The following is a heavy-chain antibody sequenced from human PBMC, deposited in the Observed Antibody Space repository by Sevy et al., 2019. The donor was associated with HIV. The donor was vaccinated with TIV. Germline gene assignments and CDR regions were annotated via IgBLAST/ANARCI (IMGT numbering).Heavy chain of an antibody. CDR2: ISYDGSNK. D-gene: IGHD3-9*01. CDR1: GFTFSSYA. CDR3: ARESTGYYPHFDY. Sequence: GGSLRLSCAASGFTFSSYAMHWVRQAPGKGLEWVAVISYDGSNKYYAVTVKGRFTISRDNSKNTLYLQMISLRAEDTAVCYWARESTGYYPHFDYWGQGTLVTVSS. V-gene: IGHV3-30-3*01. J-gene: IGHJ4*02.